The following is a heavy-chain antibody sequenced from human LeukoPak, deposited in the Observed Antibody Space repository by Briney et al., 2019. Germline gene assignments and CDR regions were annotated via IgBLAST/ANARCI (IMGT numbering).Heavy chain of an antibody. CDR3: ARDEGYSYGLTSLDY. Sequence: ASVKVSCKASGYTFTGYYMHWVRQAPGQGLEWMGWINPNSGGTNYAQKFQGRVTMTRDTSISTAYMELSRLRSDDTAVYYCARDEGYSYGLTSLDYWGQGTLVTVSS. CDR2: INPNSGGT. D-gene: IGHD5-18*01. V-gene: IGHV1-2*02. J-gene: IGHJ4*02. CDR1: GYTFTGYY.